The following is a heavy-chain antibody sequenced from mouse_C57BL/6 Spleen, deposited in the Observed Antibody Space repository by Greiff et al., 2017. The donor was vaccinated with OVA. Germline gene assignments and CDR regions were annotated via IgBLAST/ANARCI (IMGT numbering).Heavy chain of an antibody. J-gene: IGHJ2*01. V-gene: IGHV1-4*01. Sequence: VQLQHSGADLARPGASVKLSCKASGYTFTSYPMHWVKQRPGQGLEWIGYINPSSGYTKYNQKFKDKATLTADKASSPAYMQLSSLTSEDSAVYYCARSPDGGYFDYWGQGTTLTVSS. CDR3: ARSPDGGYFDY. CDR2: INPSSGYT. CDR1: GYTFTSYP.